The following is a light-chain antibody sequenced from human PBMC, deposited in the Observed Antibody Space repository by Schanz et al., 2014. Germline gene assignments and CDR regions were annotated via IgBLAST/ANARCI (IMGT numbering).Light chain of an antibody. CDR2: DVS. J-gene: IGLJ2*01. CDR3: AAWDDSLNGVV. CDR1: SSDVGGYDY. V-gene: IGLV2-11*01. Sequence: QSALTQPRSVSGSPGQSVTISCTGTSSDVGGYDYVSWHQQHAGKGPKVMIYDVSKRPSGVPDRFSGSKSGTSVSLAISGLQSEDEADYYCAAWDDSLNGVVFGGGTKLTVL.